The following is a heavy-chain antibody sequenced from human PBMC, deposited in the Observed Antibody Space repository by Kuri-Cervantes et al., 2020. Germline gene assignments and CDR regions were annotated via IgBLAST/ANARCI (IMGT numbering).Heavy chain of an antibody. J-gene: IGHJ4*02. CDR1: GFTFSDYY. D-gene: IGHD4-17*01. CDR2: ISSSGSTI. Sequence: GESLKISCAASGFTFSDYYMSWIRQAPGKGLEWVSYISSSGSTIYYADSVKGRFTISRDNAKNSLYLQMNSLRAEDTAVYYCAAGLYGDYYFDYWGQGTLVTVSS. V-gene: IGHV3-11*01. CDR3: AAGLYGDYYFDY.